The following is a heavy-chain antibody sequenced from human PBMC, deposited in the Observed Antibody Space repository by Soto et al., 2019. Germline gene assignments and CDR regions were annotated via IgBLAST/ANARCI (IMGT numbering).Heavy chain of an antibody. J-gene: IGHJ4*02. CDR3: ARDKITGLFDY. Sequence: PSETLSLTCTVSGSSFRHNYWAWIRQPPGTGLEWGGEINHRGSTNYTPSLKSRVTISVDTSKNQFSLKLTSVTAADTAVYYCARDKITGLFDYWGQGTLVTVSS. CDR2: INHRGST. CDR1: GSSFRHNY. V-gene: IGHV4-34*01. D-gene: IGHD2-8*02.